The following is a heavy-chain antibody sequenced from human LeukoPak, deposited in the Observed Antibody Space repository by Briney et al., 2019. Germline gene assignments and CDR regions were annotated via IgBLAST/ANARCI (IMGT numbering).Heavy chain of an antibody. D-gene: IGHD6-19*01. CDR1: GFTFDDYV. Sequence: PDRSLRLSCAASGFTFDDYVMHWVRQAPGKGLEWVSGISWNSGSIGYADSVKGRFTISRDNAKNSLYLQMNSLRAEDMALYYCAKDLGSGWFNAFDIWGQGTMVTVSS. V-gene: IGHV3-9*03. CDR3: AKDLGSGWFNAFDI. CDR2: ISWNSGSI. J-gene: IGHJ3*02.